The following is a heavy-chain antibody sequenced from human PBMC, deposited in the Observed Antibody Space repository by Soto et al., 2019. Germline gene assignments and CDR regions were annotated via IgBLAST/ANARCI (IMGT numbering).Heavy chain of an antibody. CDR1: GYTFTSDG. D-gene: IGHD3-10*01. J-gene: IGHJ4*02. Sequence: ASVKVSCKASGYTFTSDGISWVRQAPGQGLEWMGWISAYNGNTNYAQKLQGRVTMTTDTSTSTAYMELRSLRSDDTAVYYCARGSMVRGVIMIPHYFDYWGQGNLVTVSS. CDR2: ISAYNGNT. CDR3: ARGSMVRGVIMIPHYFDY. V-gene: IGHV1-18*01.